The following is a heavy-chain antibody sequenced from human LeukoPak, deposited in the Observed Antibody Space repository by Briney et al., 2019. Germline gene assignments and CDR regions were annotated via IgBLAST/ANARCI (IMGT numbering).Heavy chain of an antibody. D-gene: IGHD1-20*01. V-gene: IGHV3-53*01. CDR3: ARDNWNDHYYGMDV. CDR2: IYSGGST. CDR1: GFTVSSNY. J-gene: IGHJ6*02. Sequence: QTGGSLRLSCAASGFTVSSNYMSWVRQAPGKGLEWVSVIYSGGSTYYADSVKGRFTISRDNSKNALYLQMNSLRAEDTAAYYCARDNWNDHYYGMDVWGQGTTVTVSS.